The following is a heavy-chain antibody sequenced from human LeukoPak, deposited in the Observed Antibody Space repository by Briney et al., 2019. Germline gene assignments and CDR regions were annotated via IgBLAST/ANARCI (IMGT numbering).Heavy chain of an antibody. CDR1: GFTFSSYA. D-gene: IGHD1-14*01. CDR3: AKEPSYLPEYNWFDP. J-gene: IGHJ5*02. V-gene: IGHV3-23*01. CDR2: ISGSGGST. Sequence: PGGSLRLSCAASGFTFSSYAMSWVRQAPGKGLEWVSAISGSGGSTYYADSVKGRFTISRDNSKNTLYLQMNSLRAEDTAVYYRAKEPSYLPEYNWFDPWGQGTLVTVSS.